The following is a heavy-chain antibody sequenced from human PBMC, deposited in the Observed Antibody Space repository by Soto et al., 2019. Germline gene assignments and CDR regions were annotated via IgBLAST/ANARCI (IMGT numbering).Heavy chain of an antibody. V-gene: IGHV1-8*01. CDR1: GYTFANYD. J-gene: IGHJ5*01. CDR2: MSPATGMTKT. D-gene: IGHD3-3*01. CDR3: ARGGTAGYDCGSNPRGDWLTS. Sequence: QVQLLQSGAEVRRPGASVRVSCKASGYTFANYDVSWVRQAAGQGREWMGWMSPATGMTKTTYLPHFRDRVTMTWDTSLATAYLDVHTLTSDDTAVYYCARGGTAGYDCGSNPRGDWLTSLGQGTLVVVSS.